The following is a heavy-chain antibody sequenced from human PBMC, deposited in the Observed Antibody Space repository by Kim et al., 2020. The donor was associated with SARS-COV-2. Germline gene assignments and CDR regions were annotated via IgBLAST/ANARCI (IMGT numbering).Heavy chain of an antibody. D-gene: IGHD6-13*01. CDR2: IYQSGST. Sequence: SETLSLTCTVSGYSISSGYYWAWIRQPPGKGLEWIGSIYQSGSTYYNPSLKSRVTMSVDTSKNQFSLKLSSVTAADTALYYCARASAAAGIRGFDYWGQGTLVTVSS. J-gene: IGHJ4*02. CDR1: GYSISSGYY. V-gene: IGHV4-38-2*02. CDR3: ARASAAAGIRGFDY.